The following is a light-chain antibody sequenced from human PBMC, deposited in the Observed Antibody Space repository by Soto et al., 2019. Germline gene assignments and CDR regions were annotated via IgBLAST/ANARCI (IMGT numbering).Light chain of an antibody. CDR2: DIN. V-gene: IGLV1-51*01. CDR3: GTWDNSLSAYV. CDR1: SSNIGNNY. Sequence: QSVLTQPPSVSAAPGQKVTISCSGSSSNIGNNYVSWYQQLPGTAPKLLIYDINKRPSGIPDRFSGSKSGTSATLGITGLQTGDEADYYCGTWDNSLSAYVFGTGTKVTVL. J-gene: IGLJ1*01.